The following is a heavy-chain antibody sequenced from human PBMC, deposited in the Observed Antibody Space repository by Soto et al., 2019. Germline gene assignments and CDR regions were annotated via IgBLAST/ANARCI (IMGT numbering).Heavy chain of an antibody. D-gene: IGHD2-8*01. CDR3: ARHGTRMVRRPFGY. Sequence: SETLSLTCAFSSGSISDTNSYWGWIRQPPGKGLEWIGSVYYSGSTYYNPSLTSRATVSVNTSRKQFFLRLSSVTAADTAVYYCARHGTRMVRRPFGYWGQGALVTVSS. J-gene: IGHJ4*02. CDR2: VYYSGST. CDR1: SGSISDTNSY. V-gene: IGHV4-39*01.